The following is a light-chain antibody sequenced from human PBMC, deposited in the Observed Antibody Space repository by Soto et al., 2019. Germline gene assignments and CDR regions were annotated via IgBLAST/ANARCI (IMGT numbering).Light chain of an antibody. CDR3: SSYTSTSTLAV. Sequence: QSVLTQPASVSGSPGQSITISCTGTSSDVGGYNYVSWYQQHPGKAPKLMIYDVNNLLSGISNRFYSSKSGNTASLTISGLQAEDEADYYCSSYTSTSTLAVFGGGTKLTVL. V-gene: IGLV2-14*03. CDR2: DVN. CDR1: SSDVGGYNY. J-gene: IGLJ2*01.